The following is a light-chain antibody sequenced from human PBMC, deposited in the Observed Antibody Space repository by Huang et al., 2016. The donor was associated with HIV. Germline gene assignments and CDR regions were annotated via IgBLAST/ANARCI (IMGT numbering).Light chain of an antibody. Sequence: EIVMTQSPATLSVSPGERATLSCRASQSVSSNLAWYQQKPGQAPRLLIYGASTRATGSPARFSGSGSGTEFTLTISSLQSEDFAVYYCQQYNNRPFTFGPGTKVDIK. CDR3: QQYNNRPFT. V-gene: IGKV3-15*01. CDR1: QSVSSN. CDR2: GAS. J-gene: IGKJ3*01.